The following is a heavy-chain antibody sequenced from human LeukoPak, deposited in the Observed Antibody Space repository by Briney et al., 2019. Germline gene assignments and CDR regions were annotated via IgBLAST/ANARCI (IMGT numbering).Heavy chain of an antibody. D-gene: IGHD6-19*01. CDR2: IDPSDSYT. Sequence: EESLRISCKGSGYSFTSYWISWVRQMPGKGLEWMGRIDPSDSYTNYSPSFQGHVTISADKSISTAYLQWSSLKASDTAMYYCARQDRAVAGTLRNWFDPWGQGTLVTVSS. CDR3: ARQDRAVAGTLRNWFDP. J-gene: IGHJ5*02. V-gene: IGHV5-10-1*01. CDR1: GYSFTSYW.